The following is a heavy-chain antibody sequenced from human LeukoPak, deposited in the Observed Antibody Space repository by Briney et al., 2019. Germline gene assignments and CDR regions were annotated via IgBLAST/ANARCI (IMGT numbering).Heavy chain of an antibody. CDR3: ARGGDGYKYYFDY. V-gene: IGHV4-59*12. Sequence: SETLSLTCTVSGGSISSYYWSWIRQPPGKGLEWIGYIYYSGSTNYNPSLKSRVTISVDTSKNQFFLKLSSVTAADTAVYYCARGGDGYKYYFDYWGQGTLVTVSS. J-gene: IGHJ4*02. D-gene: IGHD5-24*01. CDR1: GGSISSYY. CDR2: IYYSGST.